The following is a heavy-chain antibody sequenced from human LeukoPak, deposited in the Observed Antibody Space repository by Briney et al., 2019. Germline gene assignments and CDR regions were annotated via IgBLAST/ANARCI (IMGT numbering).Heavy chain of an antibody. V-gene: IGHV3-21*04. J-gene: IGHJ6*02. D-gene: IGHD4-17*01. CDR3: AREIGRRTVTTFTVYYGMDV. Sequence: GGSLRLSCAASGFTFSGYTMDWVRQAPGKGLEWLSFISSSGGGTQYADSVRGRFTISRDNSKNTLYLQMNSLRAEDTAVYYCAREIGRRTVTTFTVYYGMDVWGQGTTVTVSS. CDR2: ISSSGGGT. CDR1: GFTFSGYT.